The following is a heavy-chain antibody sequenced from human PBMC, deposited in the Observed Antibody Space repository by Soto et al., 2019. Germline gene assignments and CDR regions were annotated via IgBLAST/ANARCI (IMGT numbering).Heavy chain of an antibody. CDR1: GGSISRNSYY. Sequence: QMQLQESGPGLVKPSETLSLTCTVSGGSISRNSYYWGWIRQPPGKGLEWIGSIYYSGSTYYNPSLTRRVSISVDTSTNQFSLKLSSVTAADTAVYYCARHDWNGVDYWGQGTLVTVSS. CDR3: ARHDWNGVDY. V-gene: IGHV4-39*01. J-gene: IGHJ4*02. CDR2: IYYSGST. D-gene: IGHD1-1*01.